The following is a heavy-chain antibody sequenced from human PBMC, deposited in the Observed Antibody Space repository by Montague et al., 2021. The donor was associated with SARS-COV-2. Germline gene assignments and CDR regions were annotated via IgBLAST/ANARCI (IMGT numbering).Heavy chain of an antibody. D-gene: IGHD3-10*01. CDR3: VRPLWFGDSDYYFES. V-gene: IGHV3-74*01. Sequence: SLRLSCAASGFTFSSYCIHWVRQVPGRGLVWVSRIRPNGTSTHYXASVKGRFIISRDNAKNTLSLEMTNLRVDDTAVYYCVRPLWFGDSDYYFESWGQGTLVSVSS. J-gene: IGHJ4*02. CDR2: IRPNGTST. CDR1: GFTFSSYC.